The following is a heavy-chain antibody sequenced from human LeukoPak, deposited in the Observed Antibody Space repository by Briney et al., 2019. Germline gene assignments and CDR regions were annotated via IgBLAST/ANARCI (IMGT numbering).Heavy chain of an antibody. CDR3: ARAYYYGSGSYYRHDAFDI. CDR2: ISAYNGNT. J-gene: IGHJ3*02. V-gene: IGHV1-18*01. CDR1: GYTFTSYG. D-gene: IGHD3-10*01. Sequence: ATVKVSCKASGYTFTSYGISWVRQAPGQGLEWMGWISAYNGNTNYAQKFQGRVTMTTDTSTTTAYMELRSLRSDDTAVYYCARAYYYGSGSYYRHDAFDIWGQGTMVTVSS.